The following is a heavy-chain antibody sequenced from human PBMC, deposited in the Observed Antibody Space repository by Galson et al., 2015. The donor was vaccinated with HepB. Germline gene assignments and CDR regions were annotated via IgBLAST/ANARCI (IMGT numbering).Heavy chain of an antibody. CDR2: TSYRSKWYY. J-gene: IGHJ3*01. D-gene: IGHD1-26*01. Sequence: CAISGDSVSRNGAAWNWIRQSPSRGLEWLRRTSYRSKWYYDYAVSVRSRIAINPDTSKNQFSLQLNSVTPEDTAMYYCAHGRANAFDVWGQGTMVTVSS. CDR1: GDSVSRNGAA. V-gene: IGHV6-1*01. CDR3: AHGRANAFDV.